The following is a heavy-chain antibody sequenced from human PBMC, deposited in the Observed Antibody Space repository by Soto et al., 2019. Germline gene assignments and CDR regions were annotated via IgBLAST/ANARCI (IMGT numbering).Heavy chain of an antibody. V-gene: IGHV4-31*03. CDR1: GGSISSGGYY. Sequence: SETLSLTCTVSGGSISSGGYYWSWIRQHPGKGLEWIGYIYYSGSTYYNPSLKSRVTISVDTSKNQFSLKLSSVTAADTAVYYCAREVGYSSSWHSLVYFDYWGQGTLVTVSS. J-gene: IGHJ4*02. CDR3: AREVGYSSSWHSLVYFDY. CDR2: IYYSGST. D-gene: IGHD6-13*01.